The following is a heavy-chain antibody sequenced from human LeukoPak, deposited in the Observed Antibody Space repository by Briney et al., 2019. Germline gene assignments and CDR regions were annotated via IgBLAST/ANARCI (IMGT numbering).Heavy chain of an antibody. CDR2: IYYSGST. CDR1: GGSISSYY. J-gene: IGHJ4*02. V-gene: IGHV4-59*01. CDR3: ARGPLLRYFDWLLSFDY. Sequence: SETLSLTCTVSGGSISSYYWSWIRQPPGKGLEWIGYIYYSGSTNYNPSLKSRVTISVDMSKNQFSLKLSSVTAADTAVYYCARGPLLRYFDWLLSFDYWGQGTLVTVSS. D-gene: IGHD3-9*01.